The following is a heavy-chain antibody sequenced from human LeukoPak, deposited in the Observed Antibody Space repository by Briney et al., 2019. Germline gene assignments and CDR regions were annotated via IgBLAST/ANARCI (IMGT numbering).Heavy chain of an antibody. V-gene: IGHV4-34*01. D-gene: IGHD2-21*01. CDR3: ATQPIPLYGETYMPRVFDY. CDR2: INHSGST. Sequence: KPSETLSLTCAVYGGSFSGYYWSWIRQPPGKGLEWIGEINHSGSTNYNPSLKSRVTISVDTSKNQFSLKLSSVTAADTAVYYCATQPIPLYGETYMPRVFDYWGQGTLVTVSS. CDR1: GGSFSGYY. J-gene: IGHJ4*02.